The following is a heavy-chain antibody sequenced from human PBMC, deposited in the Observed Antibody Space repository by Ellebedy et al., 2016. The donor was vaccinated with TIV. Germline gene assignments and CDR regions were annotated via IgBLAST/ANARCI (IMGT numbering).Heavy chain of an antibody. V-gene: IGHV3-30*03. Sequence: GESLKISCAASGFTFNSCGMHWVRQAPGKGLEWVAVISYDGSNKYYADSVKGRFTISRDNSKNTLYLQMNSLRAEDTAVYYCARLWSDRVVYDFWSGYYPYYFDYWGQGTLVTVSS. D-gene: IGHD3-3*01. CDR1: GFTFNSCG. J-gene: IGHJ4*02. CDR2: ISYDGSNK. CDR3: ARLWSDRVVYDFWSGYYPYYFDY.